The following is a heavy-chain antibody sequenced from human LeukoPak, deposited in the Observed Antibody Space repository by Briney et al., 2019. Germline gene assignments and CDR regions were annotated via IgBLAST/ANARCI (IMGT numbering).Heavy chain of an antibody. V-gene: IGHV3-48*04. J-gene: IGHJ4*02. Sequence: GGSLRLSCAASGFTFSSYSMNWVRQAPGKGLEWVSYISSSSTIYYADSVKGRFTISRDNAENSLYLQMNSLRAEDTAVYYCAREIVGAIKSYFDYWGQGTLVTASS. CDR1: GFTFSSYS. CDR2: ISSSSTI. CDR3: AREIVGAIKSYFDY. D-gene: IGHD1-26*01.